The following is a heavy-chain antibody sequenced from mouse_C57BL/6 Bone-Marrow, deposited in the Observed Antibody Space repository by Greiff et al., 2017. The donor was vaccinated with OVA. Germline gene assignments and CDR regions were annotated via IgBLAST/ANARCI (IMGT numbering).Heavy chain of an antibody. Sequence: QVQLQQPGAELVKPGASVKLSCKASGYTFTSYWMQWVKQRPGQGLEWIGEIDPSDSYTNYNQKFKGKATLTVDTSSSTAYMQISSLTSEDSAVYYCARERAYYDYDGWYFDVWGTGTTVTVSS. J-gene: IGHJ1*03. CDR1: GYTFTSYW. CDR3: ARERAYYDYDGWYFDV. D-gene: IGHD2-4*01. CDR2: IDPSDSYT. V-gene: IGHV1-50*01.